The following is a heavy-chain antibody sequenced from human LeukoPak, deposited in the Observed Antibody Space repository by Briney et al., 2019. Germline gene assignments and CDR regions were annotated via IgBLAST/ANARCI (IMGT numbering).Heavy chain of an antibody. CDR2: INHSGST. D-gene: IGHD6-19*01. Sequence: SETLSLTCAVYGGSFSGYYWSWIRQPPGKGLEWIGEINHSGSTNYNPSLKSRVTISVDTSKNQFSLRLSSVTAADTAVYYCARHRKSSGWYAGYFDLWGRGTLVTVSS. CDR3: ARHRKSSGWYAGYFDL. V-gene: IGHV4-34*01. CDR1: GGSFSGYY. J-gene: IGHJ2*01.